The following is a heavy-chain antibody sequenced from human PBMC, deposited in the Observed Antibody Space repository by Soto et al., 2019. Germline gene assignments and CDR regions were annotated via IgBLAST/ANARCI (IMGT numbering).Heavy chain of an antibody. V-gene: IGHV4-38-2*01. CDR3: ARGAATVTPGWFDP. J-gene: IGHJ5*02. CDR2: IYHSGST. D-gene: IGHD4-17*01. Sequence: SETLSITCAVSGYSISSGYYWGCIRQTPGKGLEWIASIYHSGSTYYNPSLKSRVTISVDTSKNQFSLKLTSVTAADTAVYYCARGAATVTPGWFDPWGQGIMVTVSS. CDR1: GYSISSGYY.